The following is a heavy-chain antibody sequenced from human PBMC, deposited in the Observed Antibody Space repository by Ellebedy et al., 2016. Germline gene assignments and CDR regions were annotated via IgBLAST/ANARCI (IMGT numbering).Heavy chain of an antibody. CDR3: ARLGKYYYDSKGY. CDR1: GGSISSSSYY. V-gene: IGHV4-39*01. Sequence: GSLRLSCTVSGGSISSSSYYWGWIRQPPGKGLEWIGSIYYSGSTYYNPSLKSRVTISVDTSKNQFSLKLSSVTAADTAVYYCARLGKYYYDSKGYWGQGTLVTVSS. CDR2: IYYSGST. D-gene: IGHD3-22*01. J-gene: IGHJ4*02.